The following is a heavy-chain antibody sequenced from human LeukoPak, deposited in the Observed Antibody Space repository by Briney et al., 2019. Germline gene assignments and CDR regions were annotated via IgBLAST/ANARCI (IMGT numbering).Heavy chain of an antibody. V-gene: IGHV3-30*18. J-gene: IGHJ4*02. CDR2: ISYDGSNK. D-gene: IGHD1-26*01. Sequence: GGSLRLSCAASGFTFSSYGMHWVRQAPGKGLEWVAVISYDGSNKYYADSVKGRFTISRDNSKNTLYLQMNSLRAEDTAVYYCAKVGGGSVGADYWGQGTLVTVSS. CDR3: AKVGGGSVGADY. CDR1: GFTFSSYG.